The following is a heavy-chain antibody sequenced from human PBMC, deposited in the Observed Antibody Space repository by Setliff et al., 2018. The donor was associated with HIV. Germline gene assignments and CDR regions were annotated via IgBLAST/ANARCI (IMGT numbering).Heavy chain of an antibody. J-gene: IGHJ6*03. CDR1: GGTFSSYP. CDR2: IIPIFGTT. D-gene: IGHD3-22*01. CDR3: ARGRNYDSSGYGDYYYYMDV. V-gene: IGHV1-69*13. Sequence: ASVKVSCKASGGTFSSYPISWVRQAPGQGLEWMGGIIPIFGTTHYAQKFQGRVTVTADESTSTAYMQLSSLRSDDTAVYYCARGRNYDSSGYGDYYYYMDVWGKGTTVTV.